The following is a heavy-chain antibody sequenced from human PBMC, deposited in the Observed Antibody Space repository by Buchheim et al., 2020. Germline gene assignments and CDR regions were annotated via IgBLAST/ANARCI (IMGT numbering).Heavy chain of an antibody. J-gene: IGHJ6*02. CDR3: ARGRRVAIFGVVTEYYYGMDV. CDR1: GFTFSSYW. D-gene: IGHD3-3*01. V-gene: IGHV3-74*01. Sequence: EVQLVESGGGLVQPGESLRLSCAASGFTFSSYWMHWVRQAPGKGLVWVSHINTDGSYITYADSVKGRFTISRDNAKNTLYLQMNSLRAEDTAVYYCARGRRVAIFGVVTEYYYGMDVWGPGTT. CDR2: INTDGSYI.